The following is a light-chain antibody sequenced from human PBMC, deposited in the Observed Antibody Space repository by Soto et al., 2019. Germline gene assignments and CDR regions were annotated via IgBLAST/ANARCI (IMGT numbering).Light chain of an antibody. J-gene: IGKJ4*01. Sequence: EVVLTQSPGTLSLSPGERATLSCRASQSVSSYLAWYHQKPGQAPRSLIYGASSRDTGIPGRFSGSGSETDCTLTISRLEPEDVAVDYCQQYSNSPLTFGGGTKVDIK. CDR2: GAS. V-gene: IGKV3-20*01. CDR1: QSVSSY. CDR3: QQYSNSPLT.